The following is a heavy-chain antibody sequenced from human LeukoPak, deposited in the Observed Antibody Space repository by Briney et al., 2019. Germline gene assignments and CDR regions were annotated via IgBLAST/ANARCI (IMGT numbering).Heavy chain of an antibody. CDR1: GFTFSSYA. CDR2: ISYDGSNK. D-gene: IGHD3-10*01. J-gene: IGHJ4*02. CDR3: ARDNPGDTPFDY. Sequence: GGSLRLSCAASGFTFSSYAMHWVRQAPGKGLEWVAVISYDGSNKYYADSVKGRFTISRDNSKNTLYLQMNSLRAEDTAVYYCARDNPGDTPFDYWGQGTLVTVSS. V-gene: IGHV3-30-3*01.